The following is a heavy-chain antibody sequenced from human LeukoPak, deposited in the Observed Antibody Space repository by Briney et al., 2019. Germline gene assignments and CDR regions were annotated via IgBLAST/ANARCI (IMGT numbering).Heavy chain of an antibody. J-gene: IGHJ3*02. V-gene: IGHV1-8*03. CDR1: GYTFTSYD. Sequence: ASVTVSCKASGYTFTSYDINWVRQATGQGLEWMGWMNPNSGNTGYAQKFQGRVTITRNTSISTAYMELSSLRSEDTAVYYCAREAHYYDSSGFPPAGACDIWGQGTMVTVSS. D-gene: IGHD3-22*01. CDR3: AREAHYYDSSGFPPAGACDI. CDR2: MNPNSGNT.